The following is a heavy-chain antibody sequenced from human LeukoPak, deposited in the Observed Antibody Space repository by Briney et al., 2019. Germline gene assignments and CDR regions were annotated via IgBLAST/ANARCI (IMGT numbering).Heavy chain of an antibody. CDR1: GGSISSHY. CDR3: ARDRSIAAAGRVGGYYYYYYYMDV. CDR2: IYYSGST. J-gene: IGHJ6*03. Sequence: SETLSLTCTVSGGSISSHYWSWIRQPPGKGLEWIGNIYYSGSTNYNASLKSRVTISVDTSKNQFSLKLSSMTAADTAVYYCARDRSIAAAGRVGGYYYYYYYMDVWGKGTTVTVSS. V-gene: IGHV4-59*11. D-gene: IGHD6-13*01.